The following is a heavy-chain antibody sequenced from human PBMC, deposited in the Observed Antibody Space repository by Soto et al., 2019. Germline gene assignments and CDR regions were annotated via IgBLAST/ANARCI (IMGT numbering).Heavy chain of an antibody. D-gene: IGHD2-2*01. J-gene: IGHJ4*02. CDR3: AKDFCTSTSCYANY. CDR2: ISWNSGSI. V-gene: IGHV3-9*01. Sequence: GGSLRLSCAASGFTFDDYAMHWVRQAPGKGLEWVSGISWNSGSIGYADSVKGRFTISRDNAKNSLYLQMNSLRAEDTALYYCAKDFCTSTSCYANYWGQGTLVTVSS. CDR1: GFTFDDYA.